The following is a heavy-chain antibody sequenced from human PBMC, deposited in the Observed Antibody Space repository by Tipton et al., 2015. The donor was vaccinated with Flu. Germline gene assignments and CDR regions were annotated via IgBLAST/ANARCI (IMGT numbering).Heavy chain of an antibody. V-gene: IGHV3-30-3*01. CDR2: ISYDGSNK. Sequence: SLRLSCAASGFTFSSYAMHWVRQAPGKGLEWVAVISYDGSNKYYADSVKGRFTISRDNSKNTLYLQMNSLRAEDTAVYYCARDRTAMVGKYYYYYGMDVWGQGTTVTVSS. D-gene: IGHD5-18*01. CDR3: ARDRTAMVGKYYYYYGMDV. CDR1: GFTFSSYA. J-gene: IGHJ6*02.